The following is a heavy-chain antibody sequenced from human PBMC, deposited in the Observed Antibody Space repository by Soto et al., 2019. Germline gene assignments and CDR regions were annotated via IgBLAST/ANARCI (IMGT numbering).Heavy chain of an antibody. CDR1: GGSISDDTYY. CDR2: IYYSGST. Sequence: PSETLSLTCTVSGGSISDDTYYWGWIRQPPGKGLEWIGYIYYSGSTNYNPSLKSRVTISVDTSKNQFSLKLNSMPAADTAVYYCARHNYGSGSTYFDYWGQGTLVTVSS. CDR3: ARHNYGSGSTYFDY. D-gene: IGHD3-10*01. V-gene: IGHV4-61*05. J-gene: IGHJ4*02.